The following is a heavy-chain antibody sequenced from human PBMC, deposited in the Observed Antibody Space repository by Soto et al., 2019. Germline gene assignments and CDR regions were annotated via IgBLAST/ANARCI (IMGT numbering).Heavy chain of an antibody. D-gene: IGHD3-22*01. Sequence: QVQLVQSGAEVKKPGSSVKVSCKISGGTFSRYSISWVRQAPGQGLEWMGGIVPIFGTRNYAQKFQDRVTITTDESGTTAHMELSNLRSEDTAVYYCARPYEGGYSSNHHYSYALDVLGQGTAVTVSS. CDR3: ARPYEGGYSSNHHYSYALDV. CDR2: IVPIFGTR. CDR1: GGTFSRYS. J-gene: IGHJ6*02. V-gene: IGHV1-69*01.